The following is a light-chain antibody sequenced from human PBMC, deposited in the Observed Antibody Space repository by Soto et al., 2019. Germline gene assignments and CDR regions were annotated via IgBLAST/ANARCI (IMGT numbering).Light chain of an antibody. V-gene: IGLV2-14*01. CDR1: SSDVGAYNY. CDR2: EVS. Sequence: QSVLTQPASVSGSPGQSITISCTGTSSDVGAYNYVSWYQQYPGKAPKLMIYEVSNRPSGVSNRFSGSKSGNTASLAISGLRSEDEAIYYCQVWDSSSDHVVFGGGTKLTVL. J-gene: IGLJ2*01. CDR3: QVWDSSSDHVV.